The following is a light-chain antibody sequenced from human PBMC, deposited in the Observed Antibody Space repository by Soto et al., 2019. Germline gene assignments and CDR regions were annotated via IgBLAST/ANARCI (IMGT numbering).Light chain of an antibody. V-gene: IGLV2-23*02. J-gene: IGLJ1*01. CDR1: NSDVGKYDL. CDR3: CSFAGSATYV. Sequence: QSALTQPVSVSGSPGQSITISCSGTNSDVGKYDLVSWYQQHPGKAPKLIIYEVTKRPSGVSSRFSGSKSGNAASLTISGLQTEDEADYHCCSFAGSATYVFGTGTKVTVL. CDR2: EVT.